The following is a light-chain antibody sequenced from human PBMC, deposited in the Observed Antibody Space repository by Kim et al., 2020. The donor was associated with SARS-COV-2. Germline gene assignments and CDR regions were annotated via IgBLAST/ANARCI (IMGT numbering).Light chain of an antibody. Sequence: QYALTQPASVSGSPGQSITISCTGTSNDIGDYDYVSWYQQYPGNTPKLMIFDVTSRPSGVSDRFSGSKSGNTASLTISGLQAEDEADYYCTSYTSVSTWVFGGGTQLTVL. V-gene: IGLV2-14*03. J-gene: IGLJ3*02. CDR1: SNDIGDYDY. CDR3: TSYTSVSTWV. CDR2: DVT.